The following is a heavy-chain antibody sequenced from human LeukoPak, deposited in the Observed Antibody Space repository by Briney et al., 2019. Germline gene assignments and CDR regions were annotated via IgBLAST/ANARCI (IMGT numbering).Heavy chain of an antibody. CDR3: ARDLIGDSTYYFDY. J-gene: IGHJ4*02. CDR1: GFTFSSYE. CDR2: ISSSGSTI. V-gene: IGHV3-48*03. D-gene: IGHD4-17*01. Sequence: GGSLRLSCAASGFTFSSYEMNWVRQAPGKGLEWVSYISSSGSTIYYADSVKGRFTISRDNAKNSLYLQMNSLRAEDTAVYYCARDLIGDSTYYFDYWGQGTLVTVSS.